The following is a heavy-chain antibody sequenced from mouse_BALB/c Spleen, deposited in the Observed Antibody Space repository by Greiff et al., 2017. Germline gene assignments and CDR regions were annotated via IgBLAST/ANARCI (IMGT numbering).Heavy chain of an antibody. CDR3: TRSTMITTWYFDV. J-gene: IGHJ1*01. Sequence: EVKLMESGGGLVQPGGSMKLSCVASGFTFSNYWMNWVRQSPEKGLEWVAEIRLKSNNYATHYAESVTGRFTISRDDSKSSVYLQMNNLRAEDTGIYYCTRSTMITTWYFDVWGAGTTVTVSS. CDR1: GFTFSNYW. CDR2: IRLKSNNYAT. D-gene: IGHD2-4*01. V-gene: IGHV6-6*02.